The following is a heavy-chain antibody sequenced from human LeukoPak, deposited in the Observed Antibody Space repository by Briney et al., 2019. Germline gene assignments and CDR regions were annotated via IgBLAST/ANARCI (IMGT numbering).Heavy chain of an antibody. CDR2: IYYSGIT. CDR1: GGSISSSSYY. V-gene: IGHV4-39*01. CDR3: ARGQKYRNGYTVTELGSGYFDY. J-gene: IGHJ4*02. D-gene: IGHD5-18*01. Sequence: PSETLSLSCTVSGGSISSSSYYWGWIRQPPGKGLEWIGSIYYSGITYYNASLKSRVTISVDTSKHQFSLKVRSVTAADTAVYYCARGQKYRNGYTVTELGSGYFDYWGQGTLVTVSS.